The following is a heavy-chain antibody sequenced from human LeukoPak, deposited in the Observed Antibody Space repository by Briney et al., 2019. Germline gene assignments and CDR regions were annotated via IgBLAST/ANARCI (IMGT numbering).Heavy chain of an antibody. V-gene: IGHV5-51*01. CDR3: ARLRSKEVLTGGFDY. D-gene: IGHD2-21*02. Sequence: PGESLKISCKGSGYSFTSYWIGWVRQMPGKGLEWMGIIYPGDSDTRYSPSFQGQVTISADKSISTAYLQWSSLKASDTAMYYCARLRSKEVLTGGFDYWGQGTLVTVSS. J-gene: IGHJ4*02. CDR1: GYSFTSYW. CDR2: IYPGDSDT.